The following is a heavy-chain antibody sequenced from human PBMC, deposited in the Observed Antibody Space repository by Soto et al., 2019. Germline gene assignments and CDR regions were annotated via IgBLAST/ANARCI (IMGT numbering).Heavy chain of an antibody. V-gene: IGHV1-24*01. D-gene: IGHD1-7*01. CDR3: ATANLVAQPYNWNYY. Sequence: VKVSCKVSGYTLTELSMHWVRQAPGKGLEWMGGFDPEDGETIYAQKFQGRVTMTEDTSTDTAYMELSSLRSEDTAVYYCATANLVAQPYNWNYYWGQGTLVTVSS. CDR1: GYTLTELS. CDR2: FDPEDGET. J-gene: IGHJ4*02.